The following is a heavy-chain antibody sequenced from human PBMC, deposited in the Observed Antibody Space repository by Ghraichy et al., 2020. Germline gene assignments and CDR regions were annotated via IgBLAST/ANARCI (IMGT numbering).Heavy chain of an antibody. V-gene: IGHV4-34*01. D-gene: IGHD3-10*01. Sequence: SETLSLTCAVYGGSFSGYYWSWIRQPPGKGLEWIGEINHSGSTNYNPSLKSRVTISVDTSKNQFSLKLSSVTAADTAVYYCARGTTNIKYYYGSGSPEYFQHWGQGTLVTVSS. CDR3: ARGTTNIKYYYGSGSPEYFQH. CDR2: INHSGST. CDR1: GGSFSGYY. J-gene: IGHJ1*01.